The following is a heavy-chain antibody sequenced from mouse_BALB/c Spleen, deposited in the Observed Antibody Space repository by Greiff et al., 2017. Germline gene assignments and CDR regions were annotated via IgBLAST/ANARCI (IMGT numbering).Heavy chain of an antibody. J-gene: IGHJ4*01. Sequence: EVKLQESGGGLVKPGGSLKLSCAASGFTFSSYAMSWVRQSPEKRLEWVAEISSGGSYTYYPDTVTGRFTISRDNAKNTLYLEMSSLRSEDTAMYYCASGWTTGYAMDYWGQGTSVTVSS. V-gene: IGHV5-9-4*01. D-gene: IGHD2-12*01. CDR1: GFTFSSYA. CDR2: ISSGGSYT. CDR3: ASGWTTGYAMDY.